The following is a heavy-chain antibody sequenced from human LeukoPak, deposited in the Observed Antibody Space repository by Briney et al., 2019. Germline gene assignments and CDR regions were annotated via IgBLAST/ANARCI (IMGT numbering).Heavy chain of an antibody. CDR3: AKVVGATTRGYFDY. D-gene: IGHD1-26*01. V-gene: IGHV3-23*01. J-gene: IGHJ4*02. CDR1: GFTFSSYA. Sequence: PGGSLRLSCAASGFTFSSYAMSWVRQAPGKGLEWVSPISSSGGSTYYADSVKGRFTISRDNSKNTLYLQMNSLRAEDTAVYYCAKVVGATTRGYFDYWGQGTLVTVSS. CDR2: ISSSGGST.